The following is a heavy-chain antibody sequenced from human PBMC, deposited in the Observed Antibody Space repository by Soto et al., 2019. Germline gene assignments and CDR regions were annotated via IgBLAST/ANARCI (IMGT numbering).Heavy chain of an antibody. Sequence: ASVKVSCKASGYTFTGYYMHWVRQAPGQGLEWMGWINPNSGGTNYAQKFKGRVTMTRATSISTAYMKLSRLRSDDTAVYYCARDGGRDGYGCPRTYYYYYYGMDVWGQETTVTVSS. CDR2: INPNSGGT. CDR1: GYTFTGYY. J-gene: IGHJ6*02. D-gene: IGHD5-12*01. CDR3: ARDGGRDGYGCPRTYYYYYYGMDV. V-gene: IGHV1-2*02.